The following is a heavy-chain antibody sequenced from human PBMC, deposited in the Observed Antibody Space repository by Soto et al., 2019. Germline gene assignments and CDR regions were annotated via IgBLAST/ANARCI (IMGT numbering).Heavy chain of an antibody. Sequence: QVQLVQSGAEVRKPGSSVKVSCKASGGTFSRHAISWVRQAPGQGLEWMGGIIPIFGTANHAQKFQGRVTILADESTSTVYRELSRLRSEDTAMYYCARGWGYDSNDYYYAYWGQGTLVIVSS. V-gene: IGHV1-69*01. CDR3: ARGWGYDSNDYYYAY. J-gene: IGHJ4*02. D-gene: IGHD3-22*01. CDR2: IIPIFGTA. CDR1: GGTFSRHA.